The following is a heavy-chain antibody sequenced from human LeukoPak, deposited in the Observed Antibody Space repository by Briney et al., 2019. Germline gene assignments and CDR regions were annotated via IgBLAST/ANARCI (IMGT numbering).Heavy chain of an antibody. V-gene: IGHV3-11*05. CDR3: AKEEGYCSGGTCAFDY. Sequence: GGSLRLSCAASGFTFSDYYMSWIRQAPGKGLEWVAYITTSYADYAGSVKGRFTISRDNVKNSLYLQMNSLRAEDTAVFSCAKEEGYCSGGTCAFDYWGQGTPVTVSS. D-gene: IGHD2-15*01. CDR2: ITTSYA. CDR1: GFTFSDYY. J-gene: IGHJ4*02.